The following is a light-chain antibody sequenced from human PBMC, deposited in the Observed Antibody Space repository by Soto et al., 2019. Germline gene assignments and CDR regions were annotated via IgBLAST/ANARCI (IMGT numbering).Light chain of an antibody. V-gene: IGKV1-33*01. CDR1: QDIKNY. Sequence: DIQMTQSPSSLSASVGDRVTITCQASQDIKNYLNWYQQKSGKAPKLLIYDASDLETGVPSRFSGSGSGTEFNLTISSLQPEDFATYYCQQYNSFIWTFGRGTKVDIK. CDR2: DAS. CDR3: QQYNSFIWT. J-gene: IGKJ1*01.